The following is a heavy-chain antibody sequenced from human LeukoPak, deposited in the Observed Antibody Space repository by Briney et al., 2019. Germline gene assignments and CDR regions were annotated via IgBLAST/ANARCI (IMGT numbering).Heavy chain of an antibody. CDR3: ARDDDYVWGSYRGNDAFDI. CDR2: ISSSSSYI. CDR1: GFTFSSYS. Sequence: GGSLRLSCAASGFTFSSYSMNWVRQAPGKGLEWVSSISSSSSYIYYADSVKGRFTISRDNAKNSLYLQMNSLRAEDTAVYYCARDDDYVWGSYRGNDAFDIWGQGTMVTVSS. J-gene: IGHJ3*02. V-gene: IGHV3-21*01. D-gene: IGHD3-16*02.